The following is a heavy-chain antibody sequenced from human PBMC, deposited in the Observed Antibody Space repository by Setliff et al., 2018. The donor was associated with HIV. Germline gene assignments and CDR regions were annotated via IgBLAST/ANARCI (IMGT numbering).Heavy chain of an antibody. Sequence: PSETLSLTCGVSGIPIDRVYSWAWIRQPPGKGLEWIGTISHSGSTHYNSPLQGRISISIDTSRNQFSLQLTSVTAADTAVYYCARRSIVGVTRGYYYYALDVWGQGTTVTVSS. CDR3: ARRSIVGVTRGYYYYALDV. CDR1: GIPIDRVYS. D-gene: IGHD1-26*01. J-gene: IGHJ6*02. CDR2: ISHSGST. V-gene: IGHV4-38-2*01.